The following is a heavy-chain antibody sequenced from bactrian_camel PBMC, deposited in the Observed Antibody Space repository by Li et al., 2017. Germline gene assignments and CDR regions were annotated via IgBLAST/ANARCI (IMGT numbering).Heavy chain of an antibody. CDR3: ATGTGTEGS. Sequence: EVQLVESGGGSVQAGGSLRLSCAASGFTFSSYPMSWVRQTPGKGLEWVSDINNGGDSTYYAASVKGRFTISRDNAKNALYLQMNSLKSEDTALYYCATGTGTEGSRGQGTQVTVS. V-gene: IGHV3S31*01. CDR1: GFTFSSYP. D-gene: IGHD2*01. J-gene: IGHJ4*01. CDR2: INNGGDST.